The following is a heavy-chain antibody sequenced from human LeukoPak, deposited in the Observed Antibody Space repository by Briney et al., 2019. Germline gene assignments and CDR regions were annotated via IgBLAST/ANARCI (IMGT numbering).Heavy chain of an antibody. V-gene: IGHV3-15*01. CDR1: GFTFSNAW. CDR2: IKSKTDGGTT. J-gene: IGHJ4*02. D-gene: IGHD6-13*01. Sequence: GGSLRLSCAASGFTFSNAWMSWIRQAPGKGLEWVGRIKSKTDGGTTDYAAPVKGRFTISRDDSKNTLYLQMNSLKTEDTAVYYCTTGSSSWPFDYWGQGTLVTVSS. CDR3: TTGSSSWPFDY.